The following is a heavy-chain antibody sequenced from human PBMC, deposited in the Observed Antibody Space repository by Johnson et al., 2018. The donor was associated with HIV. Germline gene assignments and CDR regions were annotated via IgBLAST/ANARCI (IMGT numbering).Heavy chain of an antibody. D-gene: IGHD3-22*01. CDR1: GFTFSSYG. Sequence: QVQLVESGGGVVQPGRSLRLSCAASGFTFSSYGMHWVRQAPGKGLEWVAVISYDGSEKYYADSVKGRFTISRDNSKNTLYLQMNSLRAEDTAVYYCARFDGFITTLRVIGDAFDVWGQGTMVTVSS. CDR2: ISYDGSEK. CDR3: ARFDGFITTLRVIGDAFDV. J-gene: IGHJ3*01. V-gene: IGHV3-30*03.